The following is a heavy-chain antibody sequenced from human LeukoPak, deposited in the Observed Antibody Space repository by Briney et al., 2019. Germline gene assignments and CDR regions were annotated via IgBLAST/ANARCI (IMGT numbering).Heavy chain of an antibody. J-gene: IGHJ5*02. CDR1: GFTFSSYA. CDR2: ISGSGGST. V-gene: IGHV3-23*01. Sequence: GGSLRLSCAASGFTFSSYAMSWVRQAPGKGLEWVSAISGSGGSTYYADSVKGRFTISRDNSKNTLYLQMNSLRAEDTAVYYCAKAEGDSGYDEDWDWFDPWGQGTLVTVSS. CDR3: AKAEGDSGYDEDWDWFDP. D-gene: IGHD5-12*01.